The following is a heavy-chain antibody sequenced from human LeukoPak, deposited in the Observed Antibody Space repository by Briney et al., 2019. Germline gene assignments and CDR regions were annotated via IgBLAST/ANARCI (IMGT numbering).Heavy chain of an antibody. D-gene: IGHD2-15*01. J-gene: IGHJ6*02. CDR1: GGTFSSYA. V-gene: IGHV1-3*01. Sequence: ASVTVSFKASGGTFSSYAISWVRQAPGQRLEWMGWINAGNGNTKYSQKFQGRVTITRDTSASTAYMELSSLRSEDTAVYYCARVGVAAVVTATRYYYGMDVWGQGTTVTVSS. CDR2: INAGNGNT. CDR3: ARVGVAAVVTATRYYYGMDV.